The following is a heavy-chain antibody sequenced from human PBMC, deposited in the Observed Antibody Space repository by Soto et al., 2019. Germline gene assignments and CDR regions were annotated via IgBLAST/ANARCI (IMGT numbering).Heavy chain of an antibody. Sequence: PGGSLRLSCAASGFIFSDYWMSWVRHAPGKGPEWVANIKFDGSEKQYVDSVRGRFTISRDNSRNSLFLQMNSLRAGDTAVYYCVKDGGYCSSSTCYSPRNHYFDSWGQGTLVTVSS. CDR3: VKDGGYCSSSTCYSPRNHYFDS. V-gene: IGHV3-7*03. D-gene: IGHD2-2*01. J-gene: IGHJ4*02. CDR2: IKFDGSEK. CDR1: GFIFSDYW.